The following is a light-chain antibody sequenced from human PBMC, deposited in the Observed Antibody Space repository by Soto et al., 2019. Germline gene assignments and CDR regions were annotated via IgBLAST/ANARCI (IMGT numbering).Light chain of an antibody. V-gene: IGKV3-20*01. CDR2: GAS. Sequence: EIVLTQSPGTLSLSPGERATLSCRASQSLGDNYLAWYQQKPGQAPRLLIYGASSRATGIPDRFSASGSRPDFTLTITRLEPEDFAVYYCQQYGSSAGAFGPGTKVDLK. CDR1: QSLGDNY. J-gene: IGKJ3*01. CDR3: QQYGSSAGA.